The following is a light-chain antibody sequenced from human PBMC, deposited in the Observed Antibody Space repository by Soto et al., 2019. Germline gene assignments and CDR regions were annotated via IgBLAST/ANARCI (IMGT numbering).Light chain of an antibody. CDR1: RSDIGSYNY. J-gene: IGLJ1*01. CDR2: GVS. CDR3: ISYTGSSTSYV. V-gene: IGLV2-14*01. Sequence: QSALTQPASVSGSPGQSITISCSGTRSDIGSYNYVAWYQQFPGKTPKILIYGVSNRPSGVSSRFSGSKSGNTASLTISGLQAEDEADYYGISYTGSSTSYVFGSGTKLTVL.